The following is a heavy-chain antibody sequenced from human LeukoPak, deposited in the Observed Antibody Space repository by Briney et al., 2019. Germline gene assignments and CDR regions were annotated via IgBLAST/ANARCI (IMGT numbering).Heavy chain of an antibody. CDR3: ARHITIFGAYYFDY. Sequence: SQTLSLTCTVSGVSISSGGYYWSWIRQPPGRGLEWIGYTLHTGRTYYNPPLKSRVTISVDRSKNQFSLKVSSVTAADTAVYYCARHITIFGAYYFDYWGQGTLVTVSS. CDR1: GVSISSGGYY. V-gene: IGHV4-30-2*01. CDR2: TLHTGRT. J-gene: IGHJ4*02. D-gene: IGHD3-3*01.